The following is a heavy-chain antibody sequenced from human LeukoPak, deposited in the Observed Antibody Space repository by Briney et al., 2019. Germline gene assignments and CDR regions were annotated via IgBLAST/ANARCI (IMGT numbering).Heavy chain of an antibody. Sequence: SETLSLTCAVSGVSVTNYYWSWVRQPAGQGLQWLGRVYSSGSTTYNPSLKSRVTISVDTSKNQFSLNLNSVTAADTAVYYCARDRSVGEVEHFDYWGQGTLVTVSS. J-gene: IGHJ4*02. CDR2: VYSSGST. D-gene: IGHD1-26*01. CDR3: ARDRSVGEVEHFDY. V-gene: IGHV4-4*07. CDR1: GVSVTNYY.